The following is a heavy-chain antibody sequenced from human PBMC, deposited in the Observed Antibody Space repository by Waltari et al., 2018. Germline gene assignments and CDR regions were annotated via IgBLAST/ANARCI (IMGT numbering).Heavy chain of an antibody. CDR3: ASSRGSYSHLVY. J-gene: IGHJ4*02. CDR2: ISSNGGRT. V-gene: IGHV3-64*07. Sequence: EVQLVESGGGLVQPGGSLRLSCAASGFTFSSYAMHWVRQAPGKGLEYVSAISSNGGRTYYADSVKGRFTISRDNSKNPLYLQMGSLRAEDMAVYYCASSRGSYSHLVYWGQGTLVTVSS. D-gene: IGHD1-26*01. CDR1: GFTFSSYA.